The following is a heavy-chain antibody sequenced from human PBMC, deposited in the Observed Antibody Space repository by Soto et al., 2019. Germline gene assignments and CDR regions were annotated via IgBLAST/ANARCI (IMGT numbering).Heavy chain of an antibody. CDR1: GYTFTSYG. Sequence: ASVKGYCKASGYTFTSYGIGCVRQAPGQGLEWMGWISAYNGNTNYAQKLQGRVTMTTDTSTSTAYMELRSLRSDDTAVYYCARERSSVKDIWGQGTLVTVSS. CDR2: ISAYNGNT. D-gene: IGHD4-17*01. CDR3: ARERSSVKDI. V-gene: IGHV1-18*01. J-gene: IGHJ4*02.